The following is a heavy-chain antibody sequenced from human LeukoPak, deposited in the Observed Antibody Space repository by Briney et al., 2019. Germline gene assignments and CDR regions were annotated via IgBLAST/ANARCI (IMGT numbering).Heavy chain of an antibody. Sequence: PSETLSLTCTVSGGSISSGSYYWSWIRQPAGKGLEWIGRIYTSGSTNYNPSLKSRVTISVDTSKNQFSLKLSSVTAADTAVYYCARDYIWDSSGHDAFDIWGQGTMVTVSS. CDR1: GGSISSGSYY. CDR3: ARDYIWDSSGHDAFDI. V-gene: IGHV4-61*02. CDR2: IYTSGST. D-gene: IGHD3-22*01. J-gene: IGHJ3*02.